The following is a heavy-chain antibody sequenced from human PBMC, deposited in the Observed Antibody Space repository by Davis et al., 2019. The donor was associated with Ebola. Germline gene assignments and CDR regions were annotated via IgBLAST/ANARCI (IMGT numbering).Heavy chain of an antibody. CDR3: ARIKGLHRWNYFDY. D-gene: IGHD4-11*01. J-gene: IGHJ4*02. V-gene: IGHV4-38-2*02. CDR1: GYSINRGFT. CDR2: INHSGST. Sequence: SETLSLTCTVSGYSINRGFTWGWIRQPPGKGLEWIGEINHSGSTNYNPSLKSRVTISVDTSKNQFSLKLSSVTAADTAVYYCARIKGLHRWNYFDYWGQGTLVTVSS.